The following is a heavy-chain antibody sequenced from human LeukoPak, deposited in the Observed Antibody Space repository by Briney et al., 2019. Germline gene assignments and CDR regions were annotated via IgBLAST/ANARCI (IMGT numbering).Heavy chain of an antibody. CDR3: ARGAQLTDY. Sequence: GGSLRLSCAASGFTFYTYGMHWVRQAPGKGLEYVSGIGPDGGIICYANSVKGRFTISRDNSKYMLYLQMGSLTADDMAVYYCARGAQLTDYWGQGTLVTVSS. V-gene: IGHV3-64*01. J-gene: IGHJ4*02. CDR1: GFTFYTYG. D-gene: IGHD6-13*01. CDR2: IGPDGGII.